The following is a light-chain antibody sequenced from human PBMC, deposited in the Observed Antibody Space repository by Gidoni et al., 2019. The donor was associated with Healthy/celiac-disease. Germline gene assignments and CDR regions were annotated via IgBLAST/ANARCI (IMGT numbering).Light chain of an antibody. CDR1: LSISSW. CDR3: QQYNSYS. Sequence: IQITQSTSTLPASVGDRVTLTCRASLSISSWLAWYQQKPVKAPKLLIYKASSLESGVPSRFSGSGSGTEFTLTISSLQPDDFATYYCQQYNSYSFGPGTKVEIK. V-gene: IGKV1-5*03. J-gene: IGKJ3*01. CDR2: KAS.